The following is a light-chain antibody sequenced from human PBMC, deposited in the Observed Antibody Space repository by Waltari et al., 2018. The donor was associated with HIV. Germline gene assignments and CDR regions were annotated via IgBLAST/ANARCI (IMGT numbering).Light chain of an antibody. J-gene: IGKJ1*01. CDR2: GES. Sequence: ENVLTPSPGSLSLSPGESATLSCRASQSVSSSYLAWYQQKPGQAPRLLIYGESNVATVAPHRFGGSGSGTDFTLTSSRLEPEDFAVYCCQHYGSSPWTFGQGTKVEIK. V-gene: IGKV3-20*01. CDR1: QSVSSSY. CDR3: QHYGSSPWT.